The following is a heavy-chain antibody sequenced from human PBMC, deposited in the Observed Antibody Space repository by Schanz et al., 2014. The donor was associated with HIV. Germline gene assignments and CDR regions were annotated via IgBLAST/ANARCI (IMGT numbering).Heavy chain of an antibody. CDR3: ARGRYYGSEFDY. V-gene: IGHV1-8*01. Sequence: QVQLVQSGAEVKKPGASVKVSCKASGYSFTSYDIYWVRQATGQGLEWMGWMNPNSGNTGYAQKFQGRVTLTRNTSISTAYMDLSSLRSEDTAFYYCARGRYYGSEFDYWGQGTLVTVSS. D-gene: IGHD3-10*01. CDR2: MNPNSGNT. J-gene: IGHJ4*02. CDR1: GYSFTSYD.